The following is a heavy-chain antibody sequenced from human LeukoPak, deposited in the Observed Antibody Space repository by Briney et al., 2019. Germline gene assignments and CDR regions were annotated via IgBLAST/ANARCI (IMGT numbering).Heavy chain of an antibody. CDR1: GFTFSSYS. CDR3: ARDPYSGSYGNYYYYFMDV. V-gene: IGHV3-21*01. CDR2: ITSGSSYI. D-gene: IGHD1-26*01. Sequence: GGSLRLSCAASGFTFSSYSMNWVRQAPGKGLEWVSSITSGSSYIYYADSVKGRFTISRDNAKNSLYLQMNSLRAEDTAVYYCARDPYSGSYGNYYYYFMDVWGKGTTVTISS. J-gene: IGHJ6*03.